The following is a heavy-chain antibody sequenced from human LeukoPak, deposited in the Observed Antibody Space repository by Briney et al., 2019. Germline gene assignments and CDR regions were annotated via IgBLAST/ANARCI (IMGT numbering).Heavy chain of an antibody. V-gene: IGHV3-21*01. CDR1: GFTFSSYG. Sequence: PGGSLRLSCAASGFTFSSYGMHWVRQAPGKGLEWVSSISSSSSYIYYAGSVKGRFTISRDNAKNSLYLQMNSLRAEDTAVYYCARDTRKERSYWGQGTLVTVSS. D-gene: IGHD2-2*01. CDR3: ARDTRKERSY. CDR2: ISSSSSYI. J-gene: IGHJ4*02.